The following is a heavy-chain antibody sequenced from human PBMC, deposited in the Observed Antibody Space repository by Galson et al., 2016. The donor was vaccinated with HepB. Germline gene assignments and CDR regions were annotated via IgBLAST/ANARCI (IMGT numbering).Heavy chain of an antibody. CDR2: ISGSADHT. Sequence: SLRLSCAASGFTFGSFAMSWVRQAPGRGLEWIASISGSADHTYYADSVKGLFTISRDAYNTVYLQMNSLRARDTAIYYCARLTLPGICCYFYYWGQGTLVTVSS. CDR3: ARLTLPGICCYFYY. J-gene: IGHJ4*02. V-gene: IGHV3-23*01. CDR1: GFTFGSFA. D-gene: IGHD3-9*01.